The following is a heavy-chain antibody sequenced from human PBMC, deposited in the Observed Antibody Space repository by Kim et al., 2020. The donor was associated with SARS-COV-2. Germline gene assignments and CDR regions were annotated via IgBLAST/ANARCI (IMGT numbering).Heavy chain of an antibody. V-gene: IGHV3-30*07. Sequence: DPVEGRFTISRDNSKNTVYLQMSRLRAEDTAVYYCTREPCSGGSCFGMDVWGQGTTVTVSS. D-gene: IGHD2-15*01. J-gene: IGHJ6*02. CDR3: TREPCSGGSCFGMDV.